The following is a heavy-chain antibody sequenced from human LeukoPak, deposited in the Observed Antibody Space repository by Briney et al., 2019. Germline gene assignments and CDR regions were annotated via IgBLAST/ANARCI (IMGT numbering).Heavy chain of an antibody. Sequence: GGSLRLSCVVSGFNFNNYGMNWVRQAPAKGLDWVPSTAYEGSNENYAESVKGRFTISRDNSKNTLYLQLSSLTAEDTAVYYCARPSGSVTIFGVVDYFDYWGQGSLVTVSS. CDR1: GFNFNNYG. D-gene: IGHD3-3*01. CDR3: ARPSGSVTIFGVVDYFDY. CDR2: TAYEGSNE. J-gene: IGHJ4*02. V-gene: IGHV3-30*04.